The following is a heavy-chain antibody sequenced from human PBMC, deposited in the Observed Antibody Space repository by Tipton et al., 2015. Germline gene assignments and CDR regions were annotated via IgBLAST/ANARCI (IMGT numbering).Heavy chain of an antibody. D-gene: IGHD5-18*01. CDR2: VSERGYT. V-gene: IGHV4-34*09. CDR3: ARSTDTYIDY. CDR1: GGPFSGYY. Sequence: TLSLTCAVYGGPFSGYYWSWIRQAPGKGLEWIGEVSERGYTDYNPSFKSRLTISLDRSKSHFSLQLTSVTAADTAVYYCARSTDTYIDYWGPGTLVTVSS. J-gene: IGHJ4*02.